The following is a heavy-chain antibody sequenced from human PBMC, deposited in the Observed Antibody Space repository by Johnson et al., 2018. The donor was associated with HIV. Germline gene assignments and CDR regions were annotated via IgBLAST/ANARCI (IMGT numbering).Heavy chain of an antibody. CDR1: GFTV. CDR3: VSSAQWSGWPPGAFDI. CDR2: IYSGGST. V-gene: IGHV3-53*01. J-gene: IGHJ3*02. Sequence: VQLVESGGGLIQPGGSLRLSCVASGFTVRKGLEWVSVIYSGGSTYYADSVKGRFTISRDNSKNTLDLQMNSLRAEDTAVYYCVSSAQWSGWPPGAFDIWGQGTMVTVSS. D-gene: IGHD6-19*01.